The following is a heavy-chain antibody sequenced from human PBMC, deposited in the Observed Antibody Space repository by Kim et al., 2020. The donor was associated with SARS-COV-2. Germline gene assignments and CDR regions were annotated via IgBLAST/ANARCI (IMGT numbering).Heavy chain of an antibody. Sequence: GGSLRLSCTASGFTFSNYEMTWVRQAPGKGLEWVATILGGGGGPFIADSVRGRFSITRDNSKNTLYLQMNSLRVEDTALYYCATWGYYYDNYERSGEYGAFWGQGTLVTVSS. J-gene: IGHJ4*02. V-gene: IGHV3-23*01. CDR3: ATWGYYYDNYERSGEYGAF. CDR2: ILGGGGGP. CDR1: GFTFSNYE. D-gene: IGHD3-22*01.